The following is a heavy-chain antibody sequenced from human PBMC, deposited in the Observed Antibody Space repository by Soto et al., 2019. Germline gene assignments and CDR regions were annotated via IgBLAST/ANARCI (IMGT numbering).Heavy chain of an antibody. D-gene: IGHD3-3*01. V-gene: IGHV4-30-4*01. CDR3: ARVTPYYDFWSGYSTTGYNWFDP. J-gene: IGHJ5*02. Sequence: SETLSLTCTVSGGSISSGDYYWSWIRQPPGKGLEWIGYIYYSGSTYHNPSLKSRVTISVDTSKNQFSLKLSSVTAADTAVYYCARVTPYYDFWSGYSTTGYNWFDPWGQGTLVTVSS. CDR1: GGSISSGDYY. CDR2: IYYSGST.